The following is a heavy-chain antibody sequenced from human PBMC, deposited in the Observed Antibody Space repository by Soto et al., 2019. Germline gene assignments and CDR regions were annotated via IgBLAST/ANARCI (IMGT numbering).Heavy chain of an antibody. J-gene: IGHJ4*02. Sequence: SETLSLTCTVSCDSINSGEYYWSWIRQPPGKGLEWIGSVFYTGTAYYYNPSLNSRVTISVDTSKNQFSLKLTSVTAADTAVYYCARDSVRFGPAFDHWGQGTLVTVSS. CDR3: ARDSVRFGPAFDH. V-gene: IGHV4-30-4*01. CDR1: CDSINSGEYY. CDR2: VFYTGTAY. D-gene: IGHD3-3*01.